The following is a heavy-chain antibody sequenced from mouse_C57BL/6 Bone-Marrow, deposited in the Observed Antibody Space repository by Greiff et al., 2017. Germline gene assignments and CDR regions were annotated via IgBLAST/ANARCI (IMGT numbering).Heavy chain of an antibody. D-gene: IGHD1-1*01. V-gene: IGHV5-17*01. Sequence: EVKLMESGGGLVKPGGSLKLSCAASGFTFSDYGMHWVRQAPEKGLEWVAYISRGSSTIYYADTVKGPFTISRDNAKNTLFLQMTSLRSEDTAMYYCARILLRIYAMDYWGQGTSVTVSS. CDR2: ISRGSSTI. CDR1: GFTFSDYG. CDR3: ARILLRIYAMDY. J-gene: IGHJ4*01.